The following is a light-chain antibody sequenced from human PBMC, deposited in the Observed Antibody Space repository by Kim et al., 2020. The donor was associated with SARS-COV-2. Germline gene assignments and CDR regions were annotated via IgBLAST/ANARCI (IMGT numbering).Light chain of an antibody. J-gene: IGLJ3*02. CDR2: QDT. Sequence: GDKYTCWYHQKPGQSPVLIIYQDTKRPSGIPERFSGSNSGNTATLTISGTQAMDEGDYYCQAWDSTAVEFGGGTQLTVL. V-gene: IGLV3-1*01. CDR3: QAWDSTAVE. CDR1: GDKY.